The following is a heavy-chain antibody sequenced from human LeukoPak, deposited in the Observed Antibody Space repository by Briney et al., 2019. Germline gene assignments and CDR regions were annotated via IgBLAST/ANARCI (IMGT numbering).Heavy chain of an antibody. CDR2: IYTSGGT. D-gene: IGHD6-19*01. Sequence: PSETLSLTCTVSGGSISSYYWSWIRQPAGKGLEWIGRIYTSGGTNYNPSLKSRVTMSVDTSKNQFSLKLSSVTAADTAVYYCARVSSGWTISGYYYGMDVRGQGTTVTVSS. CDR3: ARVSSGWTISGYYYGMDV. J-gene: IGHJ6*02. V-gene: IGHV4-4*07. CDR1: GGSISSYY.